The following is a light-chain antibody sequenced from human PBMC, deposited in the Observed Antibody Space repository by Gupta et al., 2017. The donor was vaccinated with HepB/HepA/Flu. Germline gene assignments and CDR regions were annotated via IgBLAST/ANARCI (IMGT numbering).Light chain of an antibody. CDR2: DVS. CDR1: SSDVGSYNY. V-gene: IGLV2-14*03. Sequence: SVSGSPGQSIAISCTGSSSDVGSYNYVSWYQQHPGKAPKLMIYDVSNRPSGVSNRFFGSKSGNTASLTISGLQSEDEADYYCSSYTGIRRLYVFGTGTKVTVL. J-gene: IGLJ1*01. CDR3: SSYTGIRRLYV.